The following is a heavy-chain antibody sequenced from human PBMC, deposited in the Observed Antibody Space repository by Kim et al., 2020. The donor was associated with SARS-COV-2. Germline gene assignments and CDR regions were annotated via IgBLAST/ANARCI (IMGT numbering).Heavy chain of an antibody. CDR1: GYSISSGYY. V-gene: IGHV4-38-2*02. Sequence: SETLSLTCTVSGYSISSGYYWGWIRQPPGKGLEWIGSIYHSGSTYYNPSLKSRVTISVDTSKNQFSLKLSSVTAADTAVYYCASTASLERSSTPFDYWGQGTLVTVSS. CDR3: ASTASLERSSTPFDY. D-gene: IGHD1-1*01. CDR2: IYHSGST. J-gene: IGHJ4*02.